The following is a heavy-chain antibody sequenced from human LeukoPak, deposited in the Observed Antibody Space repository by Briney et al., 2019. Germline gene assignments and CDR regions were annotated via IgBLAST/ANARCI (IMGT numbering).Heavy chain of an antibody. CDR2: IHNSGTT. D-gene: IGHD3-10*01. Sequence: SETLSLTCAVSGGPFSGYFWSWIRQSSGKGLEWIGEIHNSGTTNYNPSLNSRVTISEDTPKNQFYLNLSSVTAADTAVYYCARRYYYNLGSFPFDFWGQGTLVTVSS. J-gene: IGHJ4*02. V-gene: IGHV4-34*01. CDR3: ARRYYYNLGSFPFDF. CDR1: GGPFSGYF.